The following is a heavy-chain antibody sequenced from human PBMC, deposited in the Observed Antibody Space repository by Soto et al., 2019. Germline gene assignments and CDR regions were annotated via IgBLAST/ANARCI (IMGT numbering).Heavy chain of an antibody. V-gene: IGHV4-39*01. CDR3: ARRGDRIAAVGISTGFDP. J-gene: IGHJ5*02. Sequence: SETLSLTCSVSGGSISCSSYYWGWIRQPPGKGLEWIGSISYSGNTYYSPSLKSRVTISVDTSKNQFSLELRSVTATDTAVYFCARRGDRIAAVGISTGFDPWGQGTLVTVS. CDR1: GGSISCSSYY. CDR2: ISYSGNT. D-gene: IGHD6-13*01.